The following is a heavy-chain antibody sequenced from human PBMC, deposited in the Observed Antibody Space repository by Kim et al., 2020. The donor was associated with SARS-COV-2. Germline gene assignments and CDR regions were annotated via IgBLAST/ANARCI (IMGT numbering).Heavy chain of an antibody. J-gene: IGHJ4*02. CDR1: GFTFSSYS. CDR3: ARVKRSSSGFDY. D-gene: IGHD6-19*01. V-gene: IGHV3-21*01. CDR2: ISSSSSYI. Sequence: GGSLRLSCAASGFTFSSYSMNWVRQAPGKGLEWVSSISSSSSYIYYADSVKGRFTISRDNAKNSLYLQMNSLRAEDTAVYYCARVKRSSSGFDYWGQGTLVTVSS.